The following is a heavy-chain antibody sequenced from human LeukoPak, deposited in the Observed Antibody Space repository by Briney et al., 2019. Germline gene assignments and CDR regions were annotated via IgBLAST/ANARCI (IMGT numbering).Heavy chain of an antibody. D-gene: IGHD5-24*01. Sequence: TCAXXXGXXXXYYWSWIRQPPGKGLEWIGEINHRGSNNYNPSLKSRVTISVDTSKNQFSLKLSSVTAADTAVYYCARERWLQPLDYWGQGTLVTVSS. CDR1: XGXXXXYY. CDR2: INHRGSN. V-gene: IGHV4-34*01. J-gene: IGHJ4*02. CDR3: ARERWLQPLDY.